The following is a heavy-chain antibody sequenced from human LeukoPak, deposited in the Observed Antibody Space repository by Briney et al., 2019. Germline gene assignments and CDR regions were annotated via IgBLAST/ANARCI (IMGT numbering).Heavy chain of an antibody. V-gene: IGHV3-21*01. J-gene: IGHJ4*02. CDR2: INSSSSYI. D-gene: IGHD5-24*01. CDR1: GFTFSSYS. CDR3: ARWRWAQSEFIY. Sequence: PGGSLTLSCAASGFTFSSYSTMWLRQAPGKGLEWVSSINSSSSYIYYADSVKGRFTISRDNSKNSVYLQMNNLRTEDTAVYFCARWRWAQSEFIYWGQGSLVTVSS.